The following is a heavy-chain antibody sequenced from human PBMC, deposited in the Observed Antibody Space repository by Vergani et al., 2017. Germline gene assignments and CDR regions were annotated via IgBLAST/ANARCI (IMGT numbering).Heavy chain of an antibody. V-gene: IGHV4-59*01. J-gene: IGHJ5*02. CDR1: GGSISSYY. CDR3: AREGWDCSSTSCYQFDP. D-gene: IGHD2-2*01. Sequence: QVQLQESGPGLVKPSETLSLTCTVSGGSISSYYWSWIRQPPGKGLEWIGYIYYSGSTNYNPPLKSRVTISVDTSKNQFSLKLSSVTAADTAVYYCAREGWDCSSTSCYQFDPWGQGTLVTVSS. CDR2: IYYSGST.